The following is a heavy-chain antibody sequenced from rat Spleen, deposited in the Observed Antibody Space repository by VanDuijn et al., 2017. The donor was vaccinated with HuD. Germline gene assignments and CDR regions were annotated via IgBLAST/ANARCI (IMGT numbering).Heavy chain of an antibody. V-gene: IGHV5-7*01. D-gene: IGHD1-1*01. CDR2: IIYDGSST. CDR1: GFTFSDYS. Sequence: EVQLVETGGGLVQPGRSLKLSCAASGFTFSDYSMAWVRQAPKKGPEWVATIIYDGSSTYYRDSVKGRFTISRDNAKSTLYLQMDSLRSEDTATYYCARQDYSGAGWDYWGQGVMVTVSS. CDR3: ARQDYSGAGWDY. J-gene: IGHJ2*01.